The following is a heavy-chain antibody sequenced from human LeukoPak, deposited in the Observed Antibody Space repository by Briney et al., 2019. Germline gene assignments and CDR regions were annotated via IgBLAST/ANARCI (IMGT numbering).Heavy chain of an antibody. CDR3: ARDILYSGSYYLSNWFDP. D-gene: IGHD1-26*01. J-gene: IGHJ5*02. CDR2: IFYSGST. CDR1: SGSISTSNYY. V-gene: IGHV4-39*07. Sequence: SETLSLTCTVSSGSISTSNYYWGWVRQPPGKALEWIGNIFYSGSTYYSPSLKSRVTISVDTSKNQFSLKLSSVTAADTAVYYCARDILYSGSYYLSNWFDPWGQGTLVTVSS.